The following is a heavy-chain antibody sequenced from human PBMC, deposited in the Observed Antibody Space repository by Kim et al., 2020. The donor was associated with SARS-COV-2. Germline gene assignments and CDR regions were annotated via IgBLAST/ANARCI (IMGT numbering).Heavy chain of an antibody. CDR2: INPNGGET. CDR1: GYNFNDHY. Sequence: ASVKVSCKVSGYNFNDHYIHWVRQAPGQGLEWMGWINPNGGETKYAEKFHGKVSMTRDMSTNTAYVELYSLSFDDTAVYYCARDSDTDYWGQGTPVTVSS. CDR3: ARDSDTDY. J-gene: IGHJ4*02. V-gene: IGHV1-2*02.